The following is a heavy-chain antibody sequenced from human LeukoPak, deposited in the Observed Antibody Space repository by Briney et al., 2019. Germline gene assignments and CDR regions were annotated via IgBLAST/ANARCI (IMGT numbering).Heavy chain of an antibody. V-gene: IGHV3-9*01. CDR2: FIWNGNDT. D-gene: IGHD1-26*01. CDR1: GFIFDNSG. Sequence: GGSLRLSCATSGFIFDNSGMHWVRQAPGRGLQWVSSFIWNGNDTAYADPVKGRFTISRDNAKNSLYLQMNSLRTEDTALYYCTSSGSYYVFDSWGQGTLVTVSS. CDR3: TSSGSYYVFDS. J-gene: IGHJ4*02.